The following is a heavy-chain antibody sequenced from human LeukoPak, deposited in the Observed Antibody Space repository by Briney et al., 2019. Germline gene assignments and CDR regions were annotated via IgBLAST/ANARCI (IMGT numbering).Heavy chain of an antibody. Sequence: SQTLSLTCAISGDSVSSYSAAWSWIRQSPSRGLEWLGKTYYRSKWYNDYAVSVKSRITINPDTSKNQFSLQLTSVTPEDTAVYYCARSGGHDAFDIWGQGTMVTVSS. CDR2: TYYRSKWYN. V-gene: IGHV6-1*01. CDR1: GDSVSSYSAA. D-gene: IGHD4-23*01. CDR3: ARSGGHDAFDI. J-gene: IGHJ3*02.